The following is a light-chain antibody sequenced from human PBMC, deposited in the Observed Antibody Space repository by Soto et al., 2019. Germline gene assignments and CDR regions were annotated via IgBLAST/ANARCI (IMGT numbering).Light chain of an antibody. V-gene: IGLV2-23*02. CDR1: SSDVGSYNV. CDR2: EVS. J-gene: IGLJ1*01. CDR3: CLYAGSSSAYV. Sequence: QSVLTQPASVSGSPGQSITISCTGTSSDVGSYNVVSWYQQHPGKAPKLLIYEVSKRPSGVSDRFSGSKSGNTASLTISGLQAEDEADYHCCLYAGSSSAYVFGTGTKVTVL.